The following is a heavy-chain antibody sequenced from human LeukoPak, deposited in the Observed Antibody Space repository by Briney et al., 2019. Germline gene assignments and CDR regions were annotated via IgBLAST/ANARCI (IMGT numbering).Heavy chain of an antibody. CDR2: ISYDGSNK. Sequence: GGSLRLSCAASGFTFSSYAMHWVRQAPGKGLEWVAVISYDGSNKYYADSVKGRFTISRDNSKNTLYLQMNSLRAEDTAVYYCARDGDCSGGSCYGATDYYGMDVWGQGTMVTVSS. CDR3: ARDGDCSGGSCYGATDYYGMDV. J-gene: IGHJ6*02. CDR1: GFTFSSYA. V-gene: IGHV3-30-3*01. D-gene: IGHD2-15*01.